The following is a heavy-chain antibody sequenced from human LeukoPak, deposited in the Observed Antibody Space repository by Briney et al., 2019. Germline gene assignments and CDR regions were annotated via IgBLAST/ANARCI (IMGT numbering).Heavy chain of an antibody. Sequence: PGESLKISCQGSGYSFTRYWIGWVRQMPGKGLEWVGAVYPGDSDVRYGTCFQGQVTISVDTYINTAYLQWSSLKASDTAIYYCARRGVTSSPLDYWGQGTLVTVSS. CDR3: ARRGVTSSPLDY. V-gene: IGHV5-51*01. J-gene: IGHJ4*02. CDR1: GYSFTRYW. CDR2: VYPGDSDV. D-gene: IGHD3-10*01.